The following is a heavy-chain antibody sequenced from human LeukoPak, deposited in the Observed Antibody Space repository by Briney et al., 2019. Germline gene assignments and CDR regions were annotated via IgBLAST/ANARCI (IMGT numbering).Heavy chain of an antibody. Sequence: SETLSLTCTVSGGSISSYYWSWIRQPPGKGLEWIGYIYYSGSTNYNPSLKSRVTISVDTSKNQFSLKLSSVTAADTAVYYCARSHYDFWSGYYTYYYMDVWGKGTTVTVSS. V-gene: IGHV4-59*01. CDR2: IYYSGST. J-gene: IGHJ6*03. CDR3: ARSHYDFWSGYYTYYYMDV. D-gene: IGHD3-3*01. CDR1: GGSISSYY.